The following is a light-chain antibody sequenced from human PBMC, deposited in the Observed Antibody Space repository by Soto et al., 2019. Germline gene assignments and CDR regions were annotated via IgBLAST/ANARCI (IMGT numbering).Light chain of an antibody. CDR3: SSFTSAYTFV. Sequence: QSVLTQPPSVSGSPGQSVTISCTGTSTDFVSYNRVSWYQQPPGTAPKLMIYEVSKRPSGVSDRFSGSKSGNTASLTISGLQTQDEADYYCSSFTSAYTFVFGTGTKVTVL. CDR2: EVS. J-gene: IGLJ1*01. V-gene: IGLV2-18*02. CDR1: STDFVSYNR.